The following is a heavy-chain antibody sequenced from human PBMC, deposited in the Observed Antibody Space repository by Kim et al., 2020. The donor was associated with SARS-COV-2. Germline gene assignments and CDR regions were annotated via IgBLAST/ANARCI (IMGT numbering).Heavy chain of an antibody. V-gene: IGHV3-74*01. J-gene: IGHJ6*02. CDR3: ARERAYDFWSSXYHSXGMDV. Sequence: GGSLRLSCAASGFTFSSYWMHWVRQAPGKGLVWVSRXNSDGSSTSYADSVKGRFTXSRGNXKNTRXLQLXSLRAEDTAVYYCARERAYDFWSSXYHSXGMDVWXQGTTVTVSS. CDR1: GFTFSSYW. D-gene: IGHD3-3*01. CDR2: XNSDGSST.